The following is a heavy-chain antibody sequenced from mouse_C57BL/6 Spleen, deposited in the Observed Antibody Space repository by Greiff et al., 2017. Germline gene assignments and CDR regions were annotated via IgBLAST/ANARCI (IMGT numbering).Heavy chain of an antibody. Sequence: EVKLMESGPELVKPGASVKIPCKASGYTFTDYNMDWVKQSHGKSLEWIGDINPNTGGTIYNQKFKVKATLTVAKSSSTAYMELRSLTSEDTAVYYCARSDYEEGLHDWGQGTTLTVSS. J-gene: IGHJ2*01. D-gene: IGHD2-4*01. CDR3: ARSDYEEGLHD. CDR2: INPNTGGT. CDR1: GYTFTDYN. V-gene: IGHV1-18*01.